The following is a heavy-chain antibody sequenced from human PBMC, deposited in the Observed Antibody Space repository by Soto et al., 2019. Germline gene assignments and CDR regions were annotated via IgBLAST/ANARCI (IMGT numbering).Heavy chain of an antibody. CDR3: ARDKVATILGYYGMDV. CDR1: GGTFSSYA. V-gene: IGHV1-69*12. D-gene: IGHD5-12*01. Sequence: QVQLVQSGAEVKKPGSSVKVSCKASGGTFSSYASSWVRQAPGQWLEWMGGIIPIFGTANYAQKFQGRVTITADESTSTAYMELSSLRSEDTAVYYCARDKVATILGYYGMDVWGQGTTVTVSS. J-gene: IGHJ6*02. CDR2: IIPIFGTA.